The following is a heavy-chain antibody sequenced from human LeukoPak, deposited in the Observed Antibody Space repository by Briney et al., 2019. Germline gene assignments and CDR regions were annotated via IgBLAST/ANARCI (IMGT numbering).Heavy chain of an antibody. CDR2: MNPNSGNT. V-gene: IGHV1-8*01. CDR3: ARVAVRWESGSYAC. Sequence: ASVKVSCKASGYTFTSYDINWVRQATGQGLEWMGWMNPNSGNTGYAQKFQGRVTVTRNTSISTAYMELSSLRSEDTAVYYCARVAVRWESGSYACWGQGTLVTVSS. CDR1: GYTFTSYD. D-gene: IGHD1-26*01. J-gene: IGHJ4*02.